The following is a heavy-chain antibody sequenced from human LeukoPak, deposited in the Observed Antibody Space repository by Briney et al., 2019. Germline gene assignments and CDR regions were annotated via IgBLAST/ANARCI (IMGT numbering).Heavy chain of an antibody. D-gene: IGHD2-15*01. CDR1: GITVSSND. V-gene: IGHV3-66*01. J-gene: IGHJ4*02. CDR3: ASASYCKGGSCYSVH. Sequence: GSLRLSCAASGITVSSNDMSWVRQAPGKGLEWVSVIYSGGSTYYADSVKGRFTISRDISKNTLYLQMNSLRAEDTAVYYCASASYCKGGSCYSVHWGQGTLVTVSS. CDR2: IYSGGST.